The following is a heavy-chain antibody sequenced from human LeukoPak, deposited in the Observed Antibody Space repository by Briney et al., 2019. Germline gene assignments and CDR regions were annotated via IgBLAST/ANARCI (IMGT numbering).Heavy chain of an antibody. V-gene: IGHV4-34*01. CDR3: ARGRRYCSSTSCYYSEYYYGMDV. Sequence: SETLSLTCAVYGGSFSGYYWSWIRQPPGKGLEWIGEINHSGSTNYNPSLKSRVTISVDTSKNQLSLKLSSVTAADTAVYYCARGRRYCSSTSCYYSEYYYGMDVWGQGTTVTVSS. D-gene: IGHD2-2*01. J-gene: IGHJ6*02. CDR1: GGSFSGYY. CDR2: INHSGST.